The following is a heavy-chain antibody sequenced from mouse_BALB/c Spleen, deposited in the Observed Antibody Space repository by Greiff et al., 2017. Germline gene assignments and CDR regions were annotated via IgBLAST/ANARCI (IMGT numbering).Heavy chain of an antibody. CDR1: GFSLTSYG. J-gene: IGHJ4*01. V-gene: IGHV2-2*02. CDR2: IWSGGST. D-gene: IGHD1-1*01. CDR3: ARNYNYGSIYYAMDY. Sequence: QVQLKESGPGLVQPSQSLSITCTVSGFSLTSYGVHWVRQSPGKGLEWLGVIWSGGSTDYNAAFISRLSISKDNSKSQVFFKMNSLQANDTAIYYCARNYNYGSIYYAMDYWGQGTSVTVSS.